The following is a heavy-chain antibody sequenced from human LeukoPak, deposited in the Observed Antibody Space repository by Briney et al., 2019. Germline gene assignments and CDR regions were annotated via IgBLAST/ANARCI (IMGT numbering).Heavy chain of an antibody. V-gene: IGHV3-66*01. J-gene: IGHJ4*02. CDR2: IHSGDTA. Sequence: GGSLRLSCAASGFTVRSNYMSWVRQAPGKGLEWVSVIHSGDTAYYADSVKGIFTISRDNAKNTLYLQMNNLRAADTAVYYCARVAGDYAEYYFDLWGQGTLVTVSS. D-gene: IGHD4-17*01. CDR3: ARVAGDYAEYYFDL. CDR1: GFTVRSNY.